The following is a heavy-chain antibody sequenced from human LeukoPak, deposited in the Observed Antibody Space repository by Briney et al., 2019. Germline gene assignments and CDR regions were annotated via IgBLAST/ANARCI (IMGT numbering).Heavy chain of an antibody. CDR2: INYSGNT. D-gene: IGHD6-6*01. J-gene: IGHJ4*02. Sequence: SETLSLTCAVSGYSISSGYYWGWIRQPPGKGLEWIGSINYSGNTYYNPSLKSRVTISVDTSKNQFSLRLSSVTAADTAVYYCASPSISSSTYDYWGQGTLVTVSS. CDR1: GYSISSGYY. V-gene: IGHV4-38-2*01. CDR3: ASPSISSSTYDY.